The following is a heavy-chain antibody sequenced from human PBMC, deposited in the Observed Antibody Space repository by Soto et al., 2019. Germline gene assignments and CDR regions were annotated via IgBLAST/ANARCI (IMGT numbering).Heavy chain of an antibody. CDR1: GFTFSSYG. CDR3: AKGFTYYDILTGYSK. D-gene: IGHD3-9*01. V-gene: IGHV3-30*18. CDR2: ISYDGSNK. Sequence: QVQLVESGGGVVQPGRSLRLSCAASGFTFSSYGMHWVRQAPGKGLEWVAVISYDGSNKYYADSVKGRFTISRDNSKNTLYLQMNSLRAEDTAVYYCAKGFTYYDILTGYSKWGQGTLVTVSS. J-gene: IGHJ4*02.